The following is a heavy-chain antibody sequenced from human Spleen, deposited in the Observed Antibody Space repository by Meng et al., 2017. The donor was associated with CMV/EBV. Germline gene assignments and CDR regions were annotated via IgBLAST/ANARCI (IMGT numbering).Heavy chain of an antibody. CDR3: VRGYWDFMY. Sequence: VSCKPSGYTFTSSYIHWVRQAPGQGLEWMGMINPSGGSTTYAQEFQDRVTMTSDTSTSTIYMELSSLIYEDTAVYYCVRGYWDFMYWGQGTLVTVSS. CDR1: GYTFTSSY. V-gene: IGHV1-46*01. J-gene: IGHJ4*02. D-gene: IGHD1-7*01. CDR2: INPSGGST.